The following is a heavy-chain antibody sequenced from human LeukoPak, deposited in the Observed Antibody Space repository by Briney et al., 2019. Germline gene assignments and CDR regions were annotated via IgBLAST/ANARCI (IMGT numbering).Heavy chain of an antibody. Sequence: PSETLSLTCTVSGYSISSGYYWGWIRQPPGKGLEWIGSIYHSGSTYYNPSLKSRVTISVDKSKNQFSLKLSSVTAADTAVYYCARDTVSGDYVGAGDDYWGQGTLVTVSS. CDR2: IYHSGST. V-gene: IGHV4-38-2*02. CDR1: GYSISSGYY. D-gene: IGHD4-17*01. CDR3: ARDTVSGDYVGAGDDY. J-gene: IGHJ4*02.